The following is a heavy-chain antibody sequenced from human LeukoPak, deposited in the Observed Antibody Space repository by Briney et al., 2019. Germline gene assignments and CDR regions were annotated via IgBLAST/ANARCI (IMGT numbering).Heavy chain of an antibody. D-gene: IGHD6-19*01. V-gene: IGHV3-33*01. CDR2: IWYDGTNK. Sequence: GRSLRLSCAASRFTFTSYGIHWVRQAPGKGLEWVAVIWYDGTNKYYADSVKGQFTISRDNSKNTLYLQMNSLRAEDTAVYYCARDLYSSGRYLEVGYWGQGTLVTVSS. J-gene: IGHJ4*02. CDR1: RFTFTSYG. CDR3: ARDLYSSGRYLEVGY.